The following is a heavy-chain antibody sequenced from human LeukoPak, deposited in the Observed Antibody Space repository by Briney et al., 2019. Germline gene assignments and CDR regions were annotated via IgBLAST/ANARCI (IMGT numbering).Heavy chain of an antibody. CDR1: GFTFDDYA. Sequence: PGGSLRLSCAASGFTFDDYAMHWVRQAPGKGLEWVSGVSWNSGSIGYADSVKGRFTISRDNAKNSLYLQMSSLRAEDTALYYCAKDGAATYYYGMDVWGQGTTVTVSS. J-gene: IGHJ6*02. V-gene: IGHV3-9*01. CDR3: AKDGAATYYYGMDV. CDR2: VSWNSGSI. D-gene: IGHD2-15*01.